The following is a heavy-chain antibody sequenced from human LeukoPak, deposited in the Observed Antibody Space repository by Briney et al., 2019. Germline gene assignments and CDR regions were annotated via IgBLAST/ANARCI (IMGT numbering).Heavy chain of an antibody. CDR2: INTNTGNP. Sequence: ASVKVSCKASGYTFTSYAMNWVRQAPGQGLEWMGWINTNTGNPTYAQGFTGRFVSSLDTSVSTAYLQISSLKAEDTAVYYCARESGQWLVLRGTDYWGQGTLVTVSS. J-gene: IGHJ4*02. CDR3: ARESGQWLVLRGTDY. CDR1: GYTFTSYA. D-gene: IGHD6-19*01. V-gene: IGHV7-4-1*02.